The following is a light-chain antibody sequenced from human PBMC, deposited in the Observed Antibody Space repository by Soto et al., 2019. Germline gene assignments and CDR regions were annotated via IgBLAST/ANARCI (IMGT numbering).Light chain of an antibody. V-gene: IGKV3-15*01. J-gene: IGKJ3*01. CDR2: GAS. Sequence: EIVMTQSPATLSVSPGERATLSCRASQSVSKNLAWYQQKPGQAPRLVIYGASTRATDIPARFSGSGSETEFTLTISSLQSEDFAVYYCQQYNNWPLTFGPGTKVDIK. CDR1: QSVSKN. CDR3: QQYNNWPLT.